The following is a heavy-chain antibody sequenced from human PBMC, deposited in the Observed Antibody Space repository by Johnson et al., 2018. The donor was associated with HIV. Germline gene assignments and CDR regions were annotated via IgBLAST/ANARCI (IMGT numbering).Heavy chain of an antibody. Sequence: VQLVESGGGLVQPGGSLRLSCAASGFTFSNYAMNWVRQAPGKVLEWVSAISGSGGSTYSVDSVKGRFTISRDNSKTTLYLQMNSLRAEDTAVYYCARERDDSSGYYYHDAFDIWGQGTMVTVSS. CDR1: GFTFSNYA. D-gene: IGHD3-22*01. CDR3: ARERDDSSGYYYHDAFDI. J-gene: IGHJ3*02. CDR2: ISGSGGST. V-gene: IGHV3-23*04.